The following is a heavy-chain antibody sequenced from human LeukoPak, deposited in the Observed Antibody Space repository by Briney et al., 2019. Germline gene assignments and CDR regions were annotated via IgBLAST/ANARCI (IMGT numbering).Heavy chain of an antibody. D-gene: IGHD3-16*01. Sequence: SETLSLTCSVYGASITSGRYYWGWMRQAPGKGLEWIGTIHYSGTPTFYNPSLESRVSLFSDTSRNDFSLRLRSVTAADTAVYYCAAGGDDAKAGYWGQGTLITVSS. CDR2: IHYSGTPT. V-gene: IGHV4-39*02. CDR3: AAGGDDAKAGY. CDR1: GASITSGRYY. J-gene: IGHJ4*02.